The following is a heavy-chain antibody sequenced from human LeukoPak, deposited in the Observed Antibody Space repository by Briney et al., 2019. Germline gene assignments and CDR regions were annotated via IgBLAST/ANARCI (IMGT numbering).Heavy chain of an antibody. D-gene: IGHD3-9*01. CDR3: ARPKDYDILTGYAVAFDI. V-gene: IGHV4-39*01. J-gene: IGHJ3*02. CDR2: IYYSGST. Sequence: PSETLSLTCTVSGGSISSSSYYWGWIRQPPGKGLEWIGSIYYSGSTYYNPSLKSRVTISVDTSKNQFSLKLSSVTAADTAVYYCARPKDYDILTGYAVAFDIWGQGTMVTVSS. CDR1: GGSISSSSYY.